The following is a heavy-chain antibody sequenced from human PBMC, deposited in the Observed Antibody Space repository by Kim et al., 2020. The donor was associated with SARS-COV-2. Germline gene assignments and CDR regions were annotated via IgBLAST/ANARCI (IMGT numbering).Heavy chain of an antibody. J-gene: IGHJ4*02. V-gene: IGHV1-69*13. CDR3: ARGPIPSPSAMVRGVMGFDY. Sequence: SVKVSCKASGGTFSSYAISWVRQAPGQGLEWMGGIIPIFGTANYAQKFQGRVTITADESTSTAYMELSSLRSEDTAVYYCARGPIPSPSAMVRGVMGFDYWGQGTLVTVSS. CDR1: GGTFSSYA. D-gene: IGHD3-10*01. CDR2: IIPIFGTA.